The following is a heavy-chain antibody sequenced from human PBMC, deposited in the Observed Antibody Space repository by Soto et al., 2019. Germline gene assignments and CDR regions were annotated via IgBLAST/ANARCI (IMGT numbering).Heavy chain of an antibody. J-gene: IGHJ4*02. D-gene: IGHD2-2*01. V-gene: IGHV5-10-1*01. CDR2: IDPSDSYT. CDR3: ARFFNGCSSTSWHFFDT. CDR1: GYSFTSYW. Sequence: PGESLKISCKGSGYSFTSYWISWVRQMPGQGLEWMGRIDPSDSYTNYSPSFPGHVTISADKSISTAYLQWSSLKASDTAMYYCARFFNGCSSTSWHFFDTWGQGTLVTVSS.